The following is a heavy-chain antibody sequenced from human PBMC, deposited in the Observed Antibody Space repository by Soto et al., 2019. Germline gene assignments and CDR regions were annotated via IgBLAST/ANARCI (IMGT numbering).Heavy chain of an antibody. CDR3: ASQGNRRDGYNY. CDR1: GGSISSYY. Sequence: SETLSLTCTVSGGSISSYYWSWIRQPPGKGLEWIGYIYYSGSTNYNPSLKSRVTISVDTSKNQFSLKLSSVTAADTAVYYCASQGNRRDGYNYWGQGTLVTVSS. CDR2: IYYSGST. D-gene: IGHD5-12*01. V-gene: IGHV4-59*08. J-gene: IGHJ4*02.